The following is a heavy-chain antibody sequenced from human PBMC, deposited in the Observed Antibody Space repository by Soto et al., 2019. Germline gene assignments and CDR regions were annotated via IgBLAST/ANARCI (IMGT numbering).Heavy chain of an antibody. CDR1: GGTFSSYA. CDR2: IIPIFGTA. D-gene: IGHD3-16*02. Sequence: GASVKVSCKASGGTFSSYAISWVRQAPGQGLEWMGGIIPIFGTANYAQKFQGRVTITADESTSTAYMELSSLRSEDTAVYYCAREVITFGGVIRSFDYWGRGTLVTVSS. V-gene: IGHV1-69*13. J-gene: IGHJ4*02. CDR3: AREVITFGGVIRSFDY.